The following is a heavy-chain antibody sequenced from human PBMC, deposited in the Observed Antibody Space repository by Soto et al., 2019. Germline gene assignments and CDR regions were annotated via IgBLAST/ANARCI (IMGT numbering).Heavy chain of an antibody. CDR2: INPNSGGT. J-gene: IGHJ3*02. CDR3: AREGRYCSGGSCYYDAFDI. CDR1: GYTFTGYY. D-gene: IGHD2-15*01. V-gene: IGHV1-2*04. Sequence: ASVKVSCKASGYTFTGYYMHWVRQAPGQGLEWMGWINPNSGGTNYAQKFQGWVTMTRDTSISTAYMELSRLRSDDTAVYYCAREGRYCSGGSCYYDAFDIWGQGTMVTVSS.